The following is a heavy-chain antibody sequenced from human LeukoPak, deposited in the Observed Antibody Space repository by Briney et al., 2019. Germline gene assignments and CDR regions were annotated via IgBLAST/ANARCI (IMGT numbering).Heavy chain of an antibody. CDR2: IRSDGNKR. CDR3: AKADID. V-gene: IGHV3-30*02. D-gene: IGHD5-12*01. Sequence: TGGSLRLSGAASGFTFSTSGMHWVRQAPGKGLEWVANIRSDGNKRYYADSVKGRFTISRDNSRNTLYLQMNSLRVEDSAVYYCAKADIDWGQGILVTVSS. CDR1: GFTFSTSG. J-gene: IGHJ4*02.